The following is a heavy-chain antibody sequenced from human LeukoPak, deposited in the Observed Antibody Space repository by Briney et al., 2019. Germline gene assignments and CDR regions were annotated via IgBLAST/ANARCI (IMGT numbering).Heavy chain of an antibody. CDR2: IWYDGSNK. V-gene: IGHV3-33*01. CDR3: ARDRAIYSGYDPYFDY. Sequence: GGSLRLSCAASGFTFSSYGMHWVRQAPGKGLEWVAVIWYDGSNKYYADSVKGRFTISRDNSNNTLYLQMNSLRAEDTAVYYCARDRAIYSGYDPYFDYWGQGTRVTVSS. CDR1: GFTFSSYG. J-gene: IGHJ4*02. D-gene: IGHD5-12*01.